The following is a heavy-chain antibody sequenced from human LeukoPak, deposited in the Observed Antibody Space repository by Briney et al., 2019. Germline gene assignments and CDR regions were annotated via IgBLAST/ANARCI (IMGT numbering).Heavy chain of an antibody. V-gene: IGHV3-30-3*01. CDR2: ISYDGSNK. CDR3: ARDSPIGVVIIGYFDY. Sequence: GKSLRLSCAASGFTFSGYPIHWVRQAPGKGLEWVAVISYDGSNKYYADSVKGRFTISRDNSKNTLYLQMNSLRAEDTAVYYCARDSPIGVVIIGYFDYWGQGTLVTVSS. D-gene: IGHD3-3*01. CDR1: GFTFSGYP. J-gene: IGHJ4*02.